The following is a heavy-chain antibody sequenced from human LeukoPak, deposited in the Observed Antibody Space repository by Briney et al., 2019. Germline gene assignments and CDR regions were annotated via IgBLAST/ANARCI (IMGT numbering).Heavy chain of an antibody. CDR3: ASARELPSLDPTGNY. J-gene: IGHJ4*02. CDR2: INHSGST. CDR1: GGSISSSNNY. D-gene: IGHD1-26*01. V-gene: IGHV4-39*07. Sequence: PSETLSLTCTVSGGSISSSNNYWGWIRQPPGKGLEWIGEINHSGSTNYNPSLKSRVTISVDTSKNQFSLKLSSVTAADTAVYYCASARELPSLDPTGNYWGQGTLVTVSS.